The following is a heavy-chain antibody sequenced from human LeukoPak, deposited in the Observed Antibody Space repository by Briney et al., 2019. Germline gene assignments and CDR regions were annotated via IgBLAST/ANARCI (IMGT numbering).Heavy chain of an antibody. CDR2: IYTSGST. Sequence: PSQTLSLTCTVSGCSISSGSYYWSWIRQPAGKGLEWIGSIYTSGSTNYNPSLKSRVTISVDTSKNQFSLKLSSVTAADTAVYYFARVRIAVAGNYYYYYGMDVWGQGTTVTVSS. CDR3: ARVRIAVAGNYYYYYGMDV. D-gene: IGHD6-19*01. J-gene: IGHJ6*02. V-gene: IGHV4-61*02. CDR1: GCSISSGSYY.